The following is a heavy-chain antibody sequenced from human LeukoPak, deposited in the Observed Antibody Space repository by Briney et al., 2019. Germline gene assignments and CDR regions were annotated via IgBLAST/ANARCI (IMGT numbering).Heavy chain of an antibody. Sequence: GASVKVSCKASGYTFTGYYMHWVRQAPGQGLEWMGRINPNSGGTNYAQKFQGRVTMTRDTSISTAYMELSRLRSDDTAVYYCASLAPDYYDSSGYSYYFDYWGQGTLVTVSS. CDR1: GYTFTGYY. CDR2: INPNSGGT. V-gene: IGHV1-2*06. CDR3: ASLAPDYYDSSGYSYYFDY. J-gene: IGHJ4*02. D-gene: IGHD3-22*01.